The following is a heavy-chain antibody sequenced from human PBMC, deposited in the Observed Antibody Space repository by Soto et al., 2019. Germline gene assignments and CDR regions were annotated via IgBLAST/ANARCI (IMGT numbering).Heavy chain of an antibody. V-gene: IGHV3-23*01. Sequence: GGSLRLSCAVSGFTFRNYAMSWVRQAPGKGLEWVAGITGTGSSTSYSDSVRGRFTISRDNSKNTLYLLMNSLRAEDAAVYWCAKTPNSRLLNSWGQGALVTVSS. CDR2: ITGTGSST. CDR1: GFTFRNYA. CDR3: AKTPNSRLLNS. D-gene: IGHD3-9*01. J-gene: IGHJ4*02.